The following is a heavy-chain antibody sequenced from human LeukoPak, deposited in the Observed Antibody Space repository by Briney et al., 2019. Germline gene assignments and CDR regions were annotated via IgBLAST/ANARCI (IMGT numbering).Heavy chain of an antibody. Sequence: GGSLRLSCAASGFTFSSYWMHWVRQAPGKGLVWVSRINSDASSTSYADSVKGRFTISRDNAKNTLYLQMNSLRAEDTAVYYCARGGGRMVRGVIDAFDIWGQGTMVTVSS. V-gene: IGHV3-74*01. CDR2: INSDASST. CDR3: ARGGGRMVRGVIDAFDI. J-gene: IGHJ3*02. CDR1: GFTFSSYW. D-gene: IGHD3-10*01.